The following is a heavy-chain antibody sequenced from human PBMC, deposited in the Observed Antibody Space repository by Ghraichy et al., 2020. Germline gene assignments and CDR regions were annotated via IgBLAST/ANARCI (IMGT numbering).Heavy chain of an antibody. CDR1: GFTFSSYS. D-gene: IGHD3-10*01. J-gene: IGHJ4*02. Sequence: GGSLRLSCAASGFTFSSYSMNWVRQAPGKGLEWVSSISSSSSYIYYADSVKGRFTISRDNAKNSLYLQMNSLRAEDTAVYYCARDQESGYYGSGSYSYWGQGTLVTVSS. V-gene: IGHV3-21*01. CDR3: ARDQESGYYGSGSYSY. CDR2: ISSSSSYI.